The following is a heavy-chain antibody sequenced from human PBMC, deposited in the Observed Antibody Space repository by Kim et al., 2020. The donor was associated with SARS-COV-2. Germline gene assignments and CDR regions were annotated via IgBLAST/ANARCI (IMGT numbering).Heavy chain of an antibody. J-gene: IGHJ2*01. Sequence: GNTNHARKLQGRVTMTTDTSTSTAYMELRSLRSDDTAVYYCARVRSYFDLWGRGTLVTVSS. CDR2: GNT. V-gene: IGHV1-18*01. CDR3: ARVRSYFDL.